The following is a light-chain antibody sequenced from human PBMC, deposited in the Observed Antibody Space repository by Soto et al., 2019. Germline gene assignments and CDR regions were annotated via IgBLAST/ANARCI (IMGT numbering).Light chain of an antibody. CDR3: QQYYSFPWT. J-gene: IGKJ1*01. Sequence: DIQMTQSPSTLPASVGDRVTISSRASQTVERWLAWYQQKPGKAPKLLISDVSTLERGVPSRFSGSGSATDFTLTISCLQSEDFATYYCQQYYSFPWTFGQGTKVEIK. CDR2: DVS. V-gene: IGKV1-5*01. CDR1: QTVERW.